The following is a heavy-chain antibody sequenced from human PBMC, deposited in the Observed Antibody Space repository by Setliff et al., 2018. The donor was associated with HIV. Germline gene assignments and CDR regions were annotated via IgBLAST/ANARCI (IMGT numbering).Heavy chain of an antibody. J-gene: IGHJ4*02. D-gene: IGHD1-1*01. CDR3: ASARIPTGGTSTSFDY. CDR2: ISYDGSRI. Sequence: GGSLRLSCTASGFTVSSNYMSWVRQAPGKGLEWVSSISYDGSRIHYADSVKGRFSISRDNSKNTLSLQVNGLRPEDTALYYCASARIPTGGTSTSFDYWGQGTLVTVSS. V-gene: IGHV3-30*03. CDR1: GFTVSSNY.